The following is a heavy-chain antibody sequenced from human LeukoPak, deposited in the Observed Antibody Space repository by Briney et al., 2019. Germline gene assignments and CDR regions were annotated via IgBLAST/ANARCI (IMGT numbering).Heavy chain of an antibody. CDR3: ARDHRVVATITSGYFDY. D-gene: IGHD5-12*01. V-gene: IGHV1-46*01. CDR2: INPSGGST. CDR1: GYTFTSYY. Sequence: ASVKVSCKASGYTFTSYYMHWVRQPPAQGLEWMGIINPSGGSTSYAQKFQGRVTMTRDTSTSTVYMELSSLRSEDTAVYYCARDHRVVATITSGYFDYWGQGTLVTVSS. J-gene: IGHJ4*02.